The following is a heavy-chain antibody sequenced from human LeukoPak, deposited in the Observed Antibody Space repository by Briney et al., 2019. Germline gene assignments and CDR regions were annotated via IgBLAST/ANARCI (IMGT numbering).Heavy chain of an antibody. J-gene: IGHJ4*02. CDR2: LRYDGTNE. V-gene: IGHV3-30*02. CDR3: AKDRISFGELLSSLEY. D-gene: IGHD3-10*01. CDR1: GFTFSDYG. Sequence: GGSLRLSCAASGFTFSDYGMHWVRQAPGKGLEGVAFLRYDGTNEYYSDSVRGRFSISRDNSKNTVYLQMNRLRAEDTAVYYCAKDRISFGELLSSLEYWGQGILVTVSS.